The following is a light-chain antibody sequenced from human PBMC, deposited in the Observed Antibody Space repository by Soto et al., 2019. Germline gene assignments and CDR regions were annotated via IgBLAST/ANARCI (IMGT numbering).Light chain of an antibody. CDR1: SSDVGGYNY. Sequence: QSVLTQPASVSGSPGQSITISCTGTSSDVGGYNYVSWYQQHPGKAPKLMIYDVNNRPSGVSSRFSGSKSGNTASLTISGLQAEDEADYYCSSYTRSATYVFATGTKVTVL. CDR2: DVN. V-gene: IGLV2-14*03. J-gene: IGLJ1*01. CDR3: SSYTRSATYV.